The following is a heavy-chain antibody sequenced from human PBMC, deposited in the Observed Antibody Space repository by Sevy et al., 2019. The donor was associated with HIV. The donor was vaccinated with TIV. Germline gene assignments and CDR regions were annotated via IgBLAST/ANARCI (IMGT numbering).Heavy chain of an antibody. J-gene: IGHJ6*02. Sequence: GESLKISCAASGFTLSDYYMSWIRQAPGKGLEWVSYISGSGSDIYYADSVKGRFSVSRDNAKNSLYLQMNSLRAEDTAVYYCARDHVKDGDLGDYYYFAMDVWGQGTTVTV. CDR3: ARDHVKDGDLGDYYYFAMDV. CDR2: ISGSGSDI. V-gene: IGHV3-11*01. CDR1: GFTLSDYY. D-gene: IGHD4-17*01.